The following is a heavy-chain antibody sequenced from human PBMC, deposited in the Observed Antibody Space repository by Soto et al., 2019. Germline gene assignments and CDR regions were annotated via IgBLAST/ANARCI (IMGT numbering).Heavy chain of an antibody. V-gene: IGHV3-23*01. D-gene: IGHD2-15*01. J-gene: IGHJ1*01. CDR1: GFTFSSYA. CDR2: ISGSGGST. CDR3: TKEAWHLVVVVAASRGEYFQH. Sequence: EVQLLESGGGLVQPGGSLRLSCAASGFTFSSYAMSWVRQAPGKGLEWVSAISGSGGSTYYADSVKGRFTISRDNSKNMIILQMNSLRAADTTVYDCTKEAWHLVVVVAASRGEYFQHWGQGNLVTVSS.